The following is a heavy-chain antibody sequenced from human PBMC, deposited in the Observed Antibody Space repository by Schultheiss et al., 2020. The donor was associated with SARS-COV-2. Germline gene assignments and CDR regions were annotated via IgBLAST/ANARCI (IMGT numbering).Heavy chain of an antibody. CDR3: ARDPLGRDGYNSLDF. CDR1: GFTFSSYG. CDR2: IWYDGSNK. V-gene: IGHV3-33*08. J-gene: IGHJ4*02. D-gene: IGHD5-24*01. Sequence: GGSLRLSCAASGFTFSSYGMHWVRQAPGKGLEWVAVIWYDGSNKYYADSVKGRFTISRDNSKNTLYLQMNSLRAEDTAVYYCARDPLGRDGYNSLDFWGQGTLVTVSS.